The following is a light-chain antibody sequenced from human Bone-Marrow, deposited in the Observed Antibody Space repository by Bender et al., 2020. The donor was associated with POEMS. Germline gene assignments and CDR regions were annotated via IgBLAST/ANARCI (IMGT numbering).Light chain of an antibody. Sequence: QSALTQPASVSGSPGQSITISCTGSTSDFVAYTSVSWYQHHPGQAPKLMIYEVSKRPSGVSNRFSGSKSGNTASLTVSGLQAEDEADYYCSSYTTSTTRVIFGGGTKLTVL. J-gene: IGLJ2*01. CDR1: TSDFVAYTS. CDR3: SSYTTSTTRVI. CDR2: EVS. V-gene: IGLV2-14*01.